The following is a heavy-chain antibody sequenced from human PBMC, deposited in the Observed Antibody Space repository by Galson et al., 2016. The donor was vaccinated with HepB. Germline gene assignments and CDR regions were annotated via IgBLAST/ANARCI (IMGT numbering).Heavy chain of an antibody. CDR3: ARDRHSGSYGDDFHI. J-gene: IGHJ3*02. CDR2: IWYDGSRK. CDR1: GFPFSSYG. V-gene: IGHV3-33*01. D-gene: IGHD1-26*01. Sequence: SLRLSCAASGFPFSSYGIHWVRQAPGKGLEWVAVIWYDGSRKYYVDSVRGRFTISRDNFKNMVYLQMNSLRAEDTAVYYCARDRHSGSYGDDFHIWGQGTMVTVSS.